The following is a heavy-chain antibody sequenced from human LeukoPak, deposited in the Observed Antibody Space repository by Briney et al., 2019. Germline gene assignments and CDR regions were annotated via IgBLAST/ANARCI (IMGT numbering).Heavy chain of an antibody. CDR3: ATDFYRGRQFDY. V-gene: IGHV1-24*01. D-gene: IGHD2/OR15-2a*01. CDR1: GNTFTDLS. J-gene: IGHJ4*02. Sequence: ASVKVSCKVSGNTFTDLSMNWVQQAPGKGLEWMGGFDPEDGETIYAQKFQGRVTMTEDTSTETAYMELTSLRPEDTAVYYCATDFYRGRQFDYWGQGTLVTVPS. CDR2: FDPEDGET.